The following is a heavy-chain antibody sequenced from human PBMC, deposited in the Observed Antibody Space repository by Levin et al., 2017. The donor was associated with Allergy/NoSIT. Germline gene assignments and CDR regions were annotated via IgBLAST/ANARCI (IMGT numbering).Heavy chain of an antibody. CDR1: GYTFTSYY. J-gene: IGHJ3*02. CDR2: INPSGGST. Sequence: PLASVKVSCKASGYTFTSYYMHWVRQAPGQGLEWMGIINPSGGSTSYAQKFQGRVTMTRDTSTSTVYMELSSLRSEDTAVYYCARDLVGYYDSSGYPTDAFDIWGQGTMVTVSS. V-gene: IGHV1-46*01. CDR3: ARDLVGYYDSSGYPTDAFDI. D-gene: IGHD3-22*01.